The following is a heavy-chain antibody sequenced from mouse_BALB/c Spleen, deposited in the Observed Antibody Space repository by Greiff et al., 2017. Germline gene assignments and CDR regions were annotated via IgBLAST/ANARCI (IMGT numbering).Heavy chain of an antibody. V-gene: IGHV5-17*02. Sequence: EVKLVESGGGLVQPGGSRKLSCAASGFTFSSFGMHWVRQAPEKGLEWVAYISSGSSTIYYADTVKGRFTISRDNPKNTLFLQMTSLRSEDTAMYYCARSRTTVVATPFDYWGQGTTLTVSS. J-gene: IGHJ2*01. D-gene: IGHD1-1*01. CDR2: ISSGSSTI. CDR1: GFTFSSFG. CDR3: ARSRTTVVATPFDY.